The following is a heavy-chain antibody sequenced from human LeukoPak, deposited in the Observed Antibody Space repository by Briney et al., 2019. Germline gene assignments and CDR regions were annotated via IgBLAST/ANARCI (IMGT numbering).Heavy chain of an antibody. CDR3: ARDATCSGGSCYRGYYYYGMDV. J-gene: IGHJ6*02. D-gene: IGHD2-15*01. V-gene: IGHV4-34*01. Sequence: PSETLSLTCAVYGGSFSGYYWSWIRQPPGKGLEWIGEINHSGSTNYNPSLKSRVTISVDTSKNQFSLKLSSVTAADTAVYYCARDATCSGGSCYRGYYYYGMDVWGQGTTVTVSS. CDR1: GGSFSGYY. CDR2: INHSGST.